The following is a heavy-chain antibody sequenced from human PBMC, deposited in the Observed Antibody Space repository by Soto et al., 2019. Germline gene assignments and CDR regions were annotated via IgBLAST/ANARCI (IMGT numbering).Heavy chain of an antibody. CDR2: IFHDGTA. Sequence: WDTVCLTCPFSGGSLTGGNLLTWVHPSPQRGLEYIGEIFHDGTANYYPSFERRVAMSVDTSRNQFSLKLTSVTAADTAVYFCARLVYDTRLNYMYFDFWGPGTLVTVSS. V-gene: IGHV4-4*02. CDR3: ARLVYDTRLNYMYFDF. J-gene: IGHJ4*02. CDR1: GGSLTGGNL. D-gene: IGHD3-10*01.